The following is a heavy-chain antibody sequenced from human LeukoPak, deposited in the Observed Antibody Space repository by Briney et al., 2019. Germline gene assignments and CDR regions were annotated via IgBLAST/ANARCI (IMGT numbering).Heavy chain of an antibody. D-gene: IGHD4-17*01. J-gene: IGHJ4*02. Sequence: GGSLRLSCAASGFTFSSYSMNWVRQAPGKGLEWVSSISSSSSYIYYADSVKGRFTISRDNSKNTLYLQMNSLRAEDTAVYYCAKDHYGDYEVGLFDYWGQGTLVTVSS. CDR2: ISSSSSYI. V-gene: IGHV3-21*01. CDR3: AKDHYGDYEVGLFDY. CDR1: GFTFSSYS.